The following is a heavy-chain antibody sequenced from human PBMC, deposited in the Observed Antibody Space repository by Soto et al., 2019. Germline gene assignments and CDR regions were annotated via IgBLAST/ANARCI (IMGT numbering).Heavy chain of an antibody. D-gene: IGHD6-6*01. CDR1: GYTFTAFF. Sequence: GSVKVSCKASGYTFTAFFMHWVRQAPGKGLEWMGIINPSGGTTNYAQKFQGRVAMTWDTSTSTVYMDLSSLRSDDTAVYYCARAPYSSSSFFFDYWGPGTLVTVSS. J-gene: IGHJ4*02. V-gene: IGHV1-46*01. CDR3: ARAPYSSSSFFFDY. CDR2: INPSGGTT.